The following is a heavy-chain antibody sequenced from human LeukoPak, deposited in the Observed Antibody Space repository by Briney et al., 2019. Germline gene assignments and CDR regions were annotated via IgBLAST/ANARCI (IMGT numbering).Heavy chain of an antibody. J-gene: IGHJ3*02. CDR1: GFTFSSYS. V-gene: IGHV3-21*01. CDR2: ISSSSYI. CDR3: ARSRYYYDSSDAFDI. Sequence: GGSLRLSCAASGFTFSSYSMNWVRQAPGKGLEWVSSISSSSYIYYADSVKGRFTISRDNAKNSLYLQMNSLRAEDTAVYYCARSRYYYDSSDAFDIWGQGTMVTVSS. D-gene: IGHD3-22*01.